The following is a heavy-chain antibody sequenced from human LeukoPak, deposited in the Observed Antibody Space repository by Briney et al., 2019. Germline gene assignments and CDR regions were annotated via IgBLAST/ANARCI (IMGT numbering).Heavy chain of an antibody. CDR2: IFYSGST. Sequence: SETLSLTCTVSGGSISTSNYYWGWIRQPPGKGLEWIGNIFYSGSTYCSPSLKSRVTISLDTSRNQFSLKLSSVTAADTAVYYCAVRGDKGIAVYFDYWGQGTLVTVSS. V-gene: IGHV4-39*07. D-gene: IGHD6-19*01. J-gene: IGHJ4*02. CDR3: AVRGDKGIAVYFDY. CDR1: GGSISTSNYY.